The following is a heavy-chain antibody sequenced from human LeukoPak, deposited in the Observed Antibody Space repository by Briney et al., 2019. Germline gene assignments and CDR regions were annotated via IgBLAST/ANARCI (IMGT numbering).Heavy chain of an antibody. CDR2: IYSGGST. CDR1: GFTVSSNY. D-gene: IGHD3-10*01. Sequence: GGSLRLSCAASGFTVSSNYMSWVRQAPGKGLEWVSVIYSGGSTYYADSVKGRFTISRDNSKNTLYLQVNSLRAEDTAVYYCARDGGEGQNWFDPWGQGTLVTVSS. V-gene: IGHV3-53*01. J-gene: IGHJ5*02. CDR3: ARDGGEGQNWFDP.